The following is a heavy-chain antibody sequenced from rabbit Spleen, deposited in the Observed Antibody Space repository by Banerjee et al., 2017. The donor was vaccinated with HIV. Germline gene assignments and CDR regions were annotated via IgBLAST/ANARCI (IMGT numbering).Heavy chain of an antibody. CDR3: VREVAAKFSL. CDR1: GFDFSNYG. D-gene: IGHD4-1*01. Sequence: QEQVVESGGGLVQPGGSLKLSCKGSGFDFSNYGVSWVRQAPGKGLEWIGFIDPVFGITYYASWVNGRFTIPSHNAQNTLFLQLNSLTAADTAAYFCVREVAAKFSLWGPGTLVTVS. J-gene: IGHJ4*01. CDR2: IDPVFGIT. V-gene: IGHV1S47*01.